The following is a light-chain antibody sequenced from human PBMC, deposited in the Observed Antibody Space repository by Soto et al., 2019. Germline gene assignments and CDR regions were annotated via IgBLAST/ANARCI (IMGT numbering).Light chain of an antibody. CDR3: SSYRTTSTNV. V-gene: IGLV2-14*01. Sequence: QSALTQPASVSGSPGQSITISCTGTTSDVGTYKYVSWYQQHPGKAPKLIIYEVSNRPSGVSKRFSGSKSGNTASLTISGLQAEDEADYYCSSYRTTSTNVFGTGTKVTVL. CDR2: EVS. J-gene: IGLJ1*01. CDR1: TSDVGTYKY.